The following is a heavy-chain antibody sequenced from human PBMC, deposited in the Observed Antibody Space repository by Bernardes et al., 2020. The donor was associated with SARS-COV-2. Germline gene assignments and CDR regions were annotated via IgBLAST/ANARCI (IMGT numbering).Heavy chain of an antibody. V-gene: IGHV1-2*02. CDR1: GYTFTGYY. CDR3: ARGHYDSSGPPGGFDP. D-gene: IGHD3-22*01. Sequence: DAVQGFCKASGYTFTGYYMHWVRQAPGQGLEWMGWINPNSGGTNYAQKFQGRVTMTRDTSISTAYMELSRLRSDDTAVYYCARGHYDSSGPPGGFDPWGQGTLVTVSS. J-gene: IGHJ5*02. CDR2: INPNSGGT.